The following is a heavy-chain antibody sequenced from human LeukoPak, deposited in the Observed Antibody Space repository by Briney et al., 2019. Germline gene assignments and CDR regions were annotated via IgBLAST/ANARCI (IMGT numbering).Heavy chain of an antibody. Sequence: SETLSLTCTVSGGSISSYYWSWIRQPAGKGLEWIGRIYTSGSTNYNPSLKSRVTMSVDTSKNQFSLKLSSVTAADTAVYYCARGPDIVATFYAFDNWGQGTMVTVSS. V-gene: IGHV4-4*07. CDR1: GGSISSYY. J-gene: IGHJ3*02. CDR2: IYTSGST. CDR3: ARGPDIVATFYAFDN. D-gene: IGHD5-12*01.